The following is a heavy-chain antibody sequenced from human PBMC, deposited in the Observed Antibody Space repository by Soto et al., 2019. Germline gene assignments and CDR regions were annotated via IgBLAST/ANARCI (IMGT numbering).Heavy chain of an antibody. CDR1: GYTFTGYY. V-gene: IGHV1-2*04. J-gene: IGHJ4*02. D-gene: IGHD3-10*01. Sequence: ASLKVSCKASGYTFTGYYMHWVRQAPGQGLEWMGWINPNSGGTNYAQKFQGWVTMTRDTSISTAYMELSSLRSEDTAVYYCAIHGNYGSGSSFDYWGQGTLVTVSS. CDR3: AIHGNYGSGSSFDY. CDR2: INPNSGGT.